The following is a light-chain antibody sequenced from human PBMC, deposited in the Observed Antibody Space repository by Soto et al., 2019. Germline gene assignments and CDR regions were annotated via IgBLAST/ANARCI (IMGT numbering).Light chain of an antibody. V-gene: IGLV2-14*01. CDR1: SSDVGGYNY. Sequence: QSALTQPASVSGSPGQSITISCTGTSSDVGGYNYVSWYQQHPGKAPKLMIYDVSNRPSGVSNRFSGSKSGNTASLTISALQAEDEADYYCSSYTSSSTLDFGTGTKLTVL. J-gene: IGLJ1*01. CDR3: SSYTSSSTLD. CDR2: DVS.